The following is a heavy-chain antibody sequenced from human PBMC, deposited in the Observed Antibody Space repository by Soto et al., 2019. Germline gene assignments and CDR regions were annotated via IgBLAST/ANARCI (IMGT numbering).Heavy chain of an antibody. CDR1: GGTFNTYG. CDR2: IIPMIGRT. J-gene: IGHJ4*02. V-gene: IGHV1-69*01. D-gene: IGHD3-9*01. CDR3: AYCDYDVLTGYSYDD. Sequence: QVQLVQSGAEVKKPGSSVKVSCKASGGTFNTYGMDWVRQAPGQGLEWMGGIIPMIGRTNYAQKFQGRLTVSADASRSTAYMELRSLRSGDRAVYYCAYCDYDVLTGYSYDDWGQGTLVTVSS.